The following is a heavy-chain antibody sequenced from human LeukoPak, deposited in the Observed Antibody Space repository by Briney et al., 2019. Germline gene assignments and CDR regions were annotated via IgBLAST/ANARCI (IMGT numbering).Heavy chain of an antibody. V-gene: IGHV3-74*01. J-gene: IGHJ4*02. Sequence: PGGSLRLSCAASGFTFSNDWMHWVRQAPGKGLVWVSRINTDGSTTTYADSVKGRFTISRDNAKNTLYLQMNSLRVEDTAVYYCARGRGGRYHYWGQGTLVPVSS. CDR2: INTDGSTT. CDR3: ARGRGGRYHY. CDR1: GFTFSNDW. D-gene: IGHD1-26*01.